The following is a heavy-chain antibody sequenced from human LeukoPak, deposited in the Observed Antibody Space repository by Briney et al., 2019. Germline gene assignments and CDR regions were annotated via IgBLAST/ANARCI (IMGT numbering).Heavy chain of an antibody. CDR3: AARPGGSGYSYIDY. Sequence: SVKVSCKASGGTFSSYAISWVRQAPGQGLEWMGRIIPILGIANYAQKFQGRVTITADKSTSTAYMELSSLRSEDTAVYYCAARPGGSGYSYIDYWGRGTLVTVSS. CDR1: GGTFSSYA. D-gene: IGHD5-18*01. CDR2: IIPILGIA. V-gene: IGHV1-69*04. J-gene: IGHJ4*02.